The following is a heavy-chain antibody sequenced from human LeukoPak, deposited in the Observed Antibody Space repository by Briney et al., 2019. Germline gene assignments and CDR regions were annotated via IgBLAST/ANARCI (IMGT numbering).Heavy chain of an antibody. V-gene: IGHV4-59*01. J-gene: IGHJ3*02. D-gene: IGHD6-13*01. Sequence: PSETLSLTCTVSGGSFSSYYWSWIRQPPRTGLEWIGYIYYSGSTNYNPSLKSRVTISVDTSKNQFSLKLSSVTAADTAVDYWARGGGIAAADAFDIWGQGTMVTVSS. CDR1: GGSFSSYY. CDR2: IYYSGST. CDR3: ARGGGIAAADAFDI.